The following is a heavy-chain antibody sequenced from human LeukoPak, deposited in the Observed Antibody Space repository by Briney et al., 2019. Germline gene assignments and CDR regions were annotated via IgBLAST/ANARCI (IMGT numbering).Heavy chain of an antibody. D-gene: IGHD6-25*01. CDR3: AHSPIIAATFDY. V-gene: IGHV2-5*02. J-gene: IGHJ4*02. CDR2: VYRDDDN. Sequence: SGPTLVNPTQTLTLTCTFSGFSLNTTGVGVGWIRQPPGKALEWLALVYRDDDNRYSPSLKTRLTITKDTSKSQVVLTMTNMDPVDTATYYCAHSPIIAATFDYWSQGTLVTVSS. CDR1: GFSLNTTGVG.